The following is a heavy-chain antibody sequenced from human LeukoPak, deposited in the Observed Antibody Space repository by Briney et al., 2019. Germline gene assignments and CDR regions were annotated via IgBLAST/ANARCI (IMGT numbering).Heavy chain of an antibody. D-gene: IGHD3-3*01. CDR1: GFTFSSYS. J-gene: IGHJ4*02. CDR3: ARVVFRDGVLRVMEWSNTYDY. CDR2: ISSSSSYI. V-gene: IGHV3-21*01. Sequence: GGSLRLSCAASGFTFSSYSMNWVRQAPGKGLEWGSSISSSSSYIYYADSVKGRFTISRDNAKNSLYLQMNSLRAEDTPEYYCARVVFRDGVLRVMEWSNTYDYWGQRTLATVSS.